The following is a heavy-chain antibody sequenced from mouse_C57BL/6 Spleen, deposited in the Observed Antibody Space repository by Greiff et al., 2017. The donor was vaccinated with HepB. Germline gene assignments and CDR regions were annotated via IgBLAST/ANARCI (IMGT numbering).Heavy chain of an antibody. CDR3: ARWDDYDDAMDY. V-gene: IGHV1-82*01. CDR1: GYAFSSSW. D-gene: IGHD2-4*01. J-gene: IGHJ4*01. CDR2: IYPGDGDT. Sequence: QVQLQQSGPELVKPGASVKISCKASGYAFSSSWMNWVKQRPGKGLEWIGRIYPGDGDTNYNGKFKGKATLTADKSSSTAYMQLSSLTSEDSAVYFCARWDDYDDAMDYWGQGTSVTVSS.